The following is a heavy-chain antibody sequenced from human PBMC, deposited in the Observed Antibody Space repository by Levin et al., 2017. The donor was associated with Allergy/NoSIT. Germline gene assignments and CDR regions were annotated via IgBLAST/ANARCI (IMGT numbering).Heavy chain of an antibody. D-gene: IGHD2-8*01. Sequence: SVKVSCKASGGTFSSYAISWVRQAPGQGLEWMGGIIPIFGTANYAQKFQGRVTITADESTSTAYMELSSLRSEDTAVYYCARVMVYAHNEHYYYYGMDVWGQGTTVTVSS. CDR1: GGTFSSYA. J-gene: IGHJ6*02. CDR2: IIPIFGTA. CDR3: ARVMVYAHNEHYYYYGMDV. V-gene: IGHV1-69*13.